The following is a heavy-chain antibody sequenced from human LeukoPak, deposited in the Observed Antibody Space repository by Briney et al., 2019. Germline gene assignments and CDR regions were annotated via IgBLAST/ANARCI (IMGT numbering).Heavy chain of an antibody. V-gene: IGHV3-23*01. J-gene: IGHJ4*02. D-gene: IGHD6-25*01. Sequence: GGSLRLSCAASGFTFRSYAMNWVRQAPGGGLEWVSAISASGGSTYYTDSVKGRFTIFRDNSKNTLYLQMNSLRAGDTAVYYCAKTYHPSGLYYFDYWGQGTLVTVSS. CDR1: GFTFRSYA. CDR2: ISASGGST. CDR3: AKTYHPSGLYYFDY.